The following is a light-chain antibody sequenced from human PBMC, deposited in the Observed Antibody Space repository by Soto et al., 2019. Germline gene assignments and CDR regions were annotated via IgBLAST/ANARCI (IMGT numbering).Light chain of an antibody. V-gene: IGLV1-40*01. Sequence: QSVLTQPPSVTGAPGQRVTISCTGNNSNIGAGYPVHWYQQFPGTAPKLLIYANTNLPSGVPDRFSGSKSGTSASLAITGLQAEDEADFYCQSYDSSLVGLIFGGGTKLTVL. J-gene: IGLJ2*01. CDR1: NSNIGAGYP. CDR3: QSYDSSLVGLI. CDR2: ANT.